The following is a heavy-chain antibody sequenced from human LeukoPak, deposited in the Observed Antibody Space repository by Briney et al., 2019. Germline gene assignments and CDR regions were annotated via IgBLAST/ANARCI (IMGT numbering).Heavy chain of an antibody. J-gene: IGHJ4*02. Sequence: WESLRLSCAASGLTFSNYLMSRVRQPPGKGLEWVANIKQDGSNNYNADSVNGGFTISRDNTKNSLHMQITILTAENTAVYYCAGVWDIVLMVYHYYFGYWGQGTLVTVSS. V-gene: IGHV3-7*01. D-gene: IGHD2-8*01. CDR3: AGVWDIVLMVYHYYFGY. CDR2: IKQDGSNN. CDR1: GLTFSNYL.